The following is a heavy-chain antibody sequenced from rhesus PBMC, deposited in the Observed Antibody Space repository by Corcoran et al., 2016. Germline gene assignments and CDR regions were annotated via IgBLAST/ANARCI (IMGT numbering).Heavy chain of an antibody. CDR3: ARDWHSGLDY. V-gene: IGHV4-169*02. Sequence: QLQLQESGPGLVKPSETLSVTCAVSGGSLRSSYWSWIRPAPGKGLEWIGYIYGSGSSTNYNPSRKSRVTLSVDTSKNQLSLKLSSVTTADTAVYYCARDWHSGLDYWGQGVLVTVSS. CDR1: GGSLRSSY. J-gene: IGHJ4*01. CDR2: IYGSGSST. D-gene: IGHD2-33*01.